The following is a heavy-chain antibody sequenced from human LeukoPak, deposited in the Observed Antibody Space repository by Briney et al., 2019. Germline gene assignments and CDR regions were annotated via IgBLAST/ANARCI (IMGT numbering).Heavy chain of an antibody. D-gene: IGHD2-2*01. Sequence: SETLSLTCTVSGRSVSGFYWSWIRQPPGKGLEWIGSVYYSGGTNYNPSLKSRVAISADTSKNQFSLKLSSVTAADTAVYYCARAPRDRGYCGATSCFEYMDVWGRGTTVTISS. J-gene: IGHJ6*03. CDR3: ARAPRDRGYCGATSCFEYMDV. CDR1: GRSVSGFY. CDR2: VYYSGGT. V-gene: IGHV4-59*02.